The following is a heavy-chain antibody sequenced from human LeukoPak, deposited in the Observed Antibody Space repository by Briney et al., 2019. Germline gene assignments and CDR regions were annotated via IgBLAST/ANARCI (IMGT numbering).Heavy chain of an antibody. V-gene: IGHV4-59*01. J-gene: IGHJ5*02. CDR2: IYYSGST. CDR3: ARVRGYCSSTSCNNWFDP. Sequence: SETLSLTCTVSGGSISSYYWSWIRQPPGKGLERIGYIYYSGSTNYNPSLKSRVTISVDTSKNQFSLKLSSVTAADTAVYYCARVRGYCSSTSCNNWFDPWGQGTLVTVSS. CDR1: GGSISSYY. D-gene: IGHD2-2*01.